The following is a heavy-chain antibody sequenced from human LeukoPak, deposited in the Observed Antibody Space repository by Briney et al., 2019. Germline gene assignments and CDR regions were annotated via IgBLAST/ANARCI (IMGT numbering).Heavy chain of an antibody. CDR2: IYYSGNT. V-gene: IGHV4-59*01. D-gene: IGHD2-21*01. Sequence: PSETLSLTCSVSGDSISPYSWSWIRQPPGKGLEWIGYIYYSGNTNYNPSLKSRVTISVDTSKKQFSLTLNSVTAADTAVYYCARTAYCGGGACSTYYFDCWAQGTLVAVAS. CDR3: ARTAYCGGGACSTYYFDC. J-gene: IGHJ4*02. CDR1: GDSISPYS.